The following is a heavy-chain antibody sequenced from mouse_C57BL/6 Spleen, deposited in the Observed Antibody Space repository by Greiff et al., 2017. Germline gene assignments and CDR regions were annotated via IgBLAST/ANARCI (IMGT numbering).Heavy chain of an antibody. D-gene: IGHD1-1*01. V-gene: IGHV1-80*01. CDR1: GYAFSRSW. Sequence: VQLPASGAELVKPGASVQISCKASGYAFSRSWLNWVKQRPGQGLEWIGQIYPGDGDTNYNGKFKGKATLTADKSSSTAYMQLSSLTSEDSAVYFCARADYYGSSSYAMDYWGQGTSVTVSS. CDR2: IYPGDGDT. CDR3: ARADYYGSSSYAMDY. J-gene: IGHJ4*01.